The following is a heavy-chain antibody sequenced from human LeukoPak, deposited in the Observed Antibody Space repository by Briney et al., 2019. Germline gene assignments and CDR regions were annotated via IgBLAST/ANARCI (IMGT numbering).Heavy chain of an antibody. CDR3: AGTVTTNGYFQH. J-gene: IGHJ1*01. Sequence: PSETLSLTCTVSGGSISSYYWSWIRQPPGKGLEWIGYIYYSGSTNYNPSLKSRVTISVDTSNNQFSLKLSSVTAADTAVYYCAGTVTTNGYFQHWGQGTLVTVSS. D-gene: IGHD4-17*01. V-gene: IGHV4-59*01. CDR2: IYYSGST. CDR1: GGSISSYY.